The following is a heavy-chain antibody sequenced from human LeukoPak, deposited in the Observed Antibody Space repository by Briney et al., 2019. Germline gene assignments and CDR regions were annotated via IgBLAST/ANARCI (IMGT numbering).Heavy chain of an antibody. CDR3: ARKDGDF. J-gene: IGHJ4*02. CDR2: LHNSGST. V-gene: IGHV4-4*07. CDR1: GGSVSSYH. Sequence: SETLSLTCTVSGGSVSSYHWTWIRQPAGKGLEWIGRLHNSGSTDYNPSLKSRLTMSLDTSNNQFSLKLNSVTAADTAVYFCARKDGDFWGRGTLVTVSS.